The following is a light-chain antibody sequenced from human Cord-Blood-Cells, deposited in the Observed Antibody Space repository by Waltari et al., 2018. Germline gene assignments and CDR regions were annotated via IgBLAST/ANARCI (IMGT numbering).Light chain of an antibody. CDR3: SSYAGSFYV. CDR1: SSDVGGYNY. Sequence: QSALTQPPSASGSPGQSVTISCTGSSSDVGGYNYVSWYQQHPGKAPKLMIYEVSKRPSGVPERFSGYKSGNTASLTVSGLQAEDEADYYCSSYAGSFYVFGTGTKVTVL. V-gene: IGLV2-8*01. CDR2: EVS. J-gene: IGLJ1*01.